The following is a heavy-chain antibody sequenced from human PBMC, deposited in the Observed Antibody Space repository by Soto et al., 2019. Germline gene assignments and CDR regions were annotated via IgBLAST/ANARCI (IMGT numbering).Heavy chain of an antibody. CDR1: GYTFTSYA. J-gene: IGHJ3*02. CDR3: ARDSPMGVAFDI. Sequence: GASVKVSCKASGYTFTSYAMHWVRQAPGQRLEWMGWINAGNGNTKYSQKFQGRVTITRDTSASTAYMELSSLRSEDTAVYYCARDSPMGVAFDIWGQGTKVTVSS. CDR2: INAGNGNT. D-gene: IGHD3-10*01. V-gene: IGHV1-3*01.